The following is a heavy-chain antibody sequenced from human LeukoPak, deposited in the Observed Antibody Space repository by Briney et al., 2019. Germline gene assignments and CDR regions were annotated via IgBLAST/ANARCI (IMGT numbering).Heavy chain of an antibody. V-gene: IGHV4-38-2*02. CDR1: GGSISSGYY. CDR2: IYHSGST. CDR3: ARKVRYLATIRYYYYMDV. Sequence: PSETLSLTCTVSGGSISSGYYWGWIRQPPGKGLEWIGSIYHSGSTYYNPSLKSRVTISVDTSKNQFSLKLSSVTAADTAVYYCARKVRYLATIRYYYYMDVWGKGTTVTVSS. D-gene: IGHD5-12*01. J-gene: IGHJ6*03.